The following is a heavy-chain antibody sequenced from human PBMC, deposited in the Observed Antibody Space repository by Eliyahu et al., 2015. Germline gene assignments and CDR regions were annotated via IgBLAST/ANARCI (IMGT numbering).Heavy chain of an antibody. V-gene: IGHV4-39*01. CDR1: GGPISXTTYX. Sequence: QLQLQESGPGLVKPSETLSLAXXXSGGPISXTTYXXAWLRQPPGKGLEWIGSIYYSGSTYYNPSLQSRLTISVDTSKNQFSLKLRSVTAADTAVYYCARLGSNSWHFDYWGQGTLVTVSS. CDR2: IYYSGST. J-gene: IGHJ4*02. CDR3: ARLGSNSWHFDY. D-gene: IGHD2-2*01.